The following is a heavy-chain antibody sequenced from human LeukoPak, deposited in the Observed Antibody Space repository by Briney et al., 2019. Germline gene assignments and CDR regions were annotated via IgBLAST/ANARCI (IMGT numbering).Heavy chain of an antibody. CDR2: IKQDGSEK. Sequence: PGGSLRLSCAAPGFTLSNYWMSWVRQAPGKGLEWVANIKQDGSEKYHVDSVKGRFTISRDNAKNSLYLQMNSLRAEDTAVYYCARSRYCTNGICSYFDYWGQGILVTVSS. V-gene: IGHV3-7*03. J-gene: IGHJ4*02. CDR1: GFTLSNYW. CDR3: ARSRYCTNGICSYFDY. D-gene: IGHD2-8*01.